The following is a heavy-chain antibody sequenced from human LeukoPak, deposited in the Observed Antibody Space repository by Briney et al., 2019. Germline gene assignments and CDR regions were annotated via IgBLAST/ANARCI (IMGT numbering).Heavy chain of an antibody. D-gene: IGHD3-22*01. CDR1: GYTLTELS. CDR3: ATNLIVVEGLLVDY. J-gene: IGHJ4*02. CDR2: FGPEDGET. Sequence: GASVKVSCKVSGYTLTELSMHWVRQAPGKGLEWMGGFGPEDGETIYAQKFQGRVTMTEDTSTDTAYMELSSLRSEDTAVYYCATNLIVVEGLLVDYWGQGTLVTVSS. V-gene: IGHV1-24*01.